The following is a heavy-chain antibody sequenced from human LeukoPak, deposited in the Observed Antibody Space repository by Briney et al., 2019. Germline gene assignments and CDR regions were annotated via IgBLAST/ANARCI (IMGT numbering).Heavy chain of an antibody. Sequence: PGGSPRLSCVASGFTFRSYAMSWVRQAPGKGLEWVSGMSGSGGSTYYADSVKGRFTISRDNSKNTLYLQMNSLRAEDTAVYYCAKDLSGSSIGTTLYAFDIWGRGTMVTVSS. D-gene: IGHD1-7*01. J-gene: IGHJ3*02. V-gene: IGHV3-23*01. CDR3: AKDLSGSSIGTTLYAFDI. CDR1: GFTFRSYA. CDR2: MSGSGGST.